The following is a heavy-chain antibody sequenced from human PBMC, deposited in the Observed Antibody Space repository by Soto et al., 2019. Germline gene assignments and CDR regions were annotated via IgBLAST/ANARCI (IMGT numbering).Heavy chain of an antibody. D-gene: IGHD3-22*01. V-gene: IGHV3-15*07. CDR2: IKSKTDGGTT. CDR3: TTDLSYYDSSSYWFTFDY. Sequence: SVSNAWMNWVRQAPGKGLEWVGRIKSKTDGGTTDYAAPVKGRFTISRDDSKNTLYLQMNSLKTEDTAVYYCTTDLSYYDSSSYWFTFDYWGQGTLVTVSS. CDR1: SVSNAW. J-gene: IGHJ4*02.